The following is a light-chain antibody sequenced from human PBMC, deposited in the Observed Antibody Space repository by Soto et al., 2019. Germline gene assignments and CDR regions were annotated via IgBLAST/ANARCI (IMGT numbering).Light chain of an antibody. V-gene: IGKV3-20*01. J-gene: IGKJ4*01. CDR2: GAS. CDR1: QSVSAGH. CDR3: QQYGSSPLT. Sequence: EIVWTQSPGTLSLSPGERATLSCRASQSVSAGHLAWYQQKPGQAPRLLIYGASSRATGIPDRFSGSGSGTDFTLTISRLEPEDFAVYFCQQYGSSPLTFGGGTKVEIK.